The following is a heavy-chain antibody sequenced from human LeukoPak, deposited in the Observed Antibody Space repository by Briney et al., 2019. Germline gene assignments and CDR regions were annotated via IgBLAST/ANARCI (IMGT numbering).Heavy chain of an antibody. CDR3: ARDFSSWYERPHTGFDY. J-gene: IGHJ4*02. D-gene: IGHD6-13*01. V-gene: IGHV1-69*13. Sequence: GASVKVSCKASGGTFSSYAISWVRQAPGQGLEWMGGIIPIFGTANYAQKFQGRVTITADESTSTAYMELSSLRSEDTAVYYCARDFSSWYERPHTGFDYWGQGTLVTASS. CDR2: IIPIFGTA. CDR1: GGTFSSYA.